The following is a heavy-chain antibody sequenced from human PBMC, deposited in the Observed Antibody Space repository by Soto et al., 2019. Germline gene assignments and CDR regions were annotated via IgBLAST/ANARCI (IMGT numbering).Heavy chain of an antibody. V-gene: IGHV5-51*01. CDR1: GYSFTSYW. Sequence: PGESLNISCKGSGYSFTSYWIGWVRQMPGKVLEWMGIIYPGDSDTRYRTSFQGQVTISADKSISTAYLQWSSLKASDTAMYYCARHGYGDYHDAFDIWGQGTMVTVSS. D-gene: IGHD4-17*01. J-gene: IGHJ3*02. CDR2: IYPGDSDT. CDR3: ARHGYGDYHDAFDI.